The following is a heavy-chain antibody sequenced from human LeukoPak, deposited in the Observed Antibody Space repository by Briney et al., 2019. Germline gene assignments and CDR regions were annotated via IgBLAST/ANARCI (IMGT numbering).Heavy chain of an antibody. J-gene: IGHJ4*02. D-gene: IGHD3-3*01. CDR2: FFYSGNT. Sequence: SETLSLTCTVSGDSISSSSYYWGWIRQPPGKGLEWIGSFFYSGNTYFNPSLESRVTISVDTSKNQFSLKLSSVTAADTAAYYCARVITIFGVVILMYFDYWGQGTLVTVSS. V-gene: IGHV4-39*01. CDR3: ARVITIFGVVILMYFDY. CDR1: GDSISSSSYY.